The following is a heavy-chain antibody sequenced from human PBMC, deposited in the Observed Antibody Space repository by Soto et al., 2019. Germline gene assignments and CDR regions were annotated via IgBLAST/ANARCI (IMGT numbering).Heavy chain of an antibody. Sequence: QLQLHQSGAGLLKPSETLSLTCDVSGGSFTGYYWSWIRQPPAKGLEWIGEINHSGFTNYNPSLTGRVTISLDTSKSQFSLKLKSLTAADTAFYFCARGHGRFAHWGQGTLVTVSS. CDR3: ARGHGRFAH. CDR2: INHSGFT. V-gene: IGHV4-34*01. J-gene: IGHJ4*02. CDR1: GGSFTGYY.